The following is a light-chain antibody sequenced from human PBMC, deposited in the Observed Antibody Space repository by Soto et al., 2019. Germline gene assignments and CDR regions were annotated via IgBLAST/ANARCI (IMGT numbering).Light chain of an antibody. CDR3: QQYGRSPFT. J-gene: IGKJ3*01. V-gene: IGKV3-20*01. CDR2: GAS. Sequence: EIVLTQSPGTLSLSPGERATLSCRASQSVSSSYLAWYQQKPGQAPRLLIYGASSRATGIPGRFSGSGSGTDFTLTISRLEPEDFAVYYCQQYGRSPFTFGPGTQVDI. CDR1: QSVSSSY.